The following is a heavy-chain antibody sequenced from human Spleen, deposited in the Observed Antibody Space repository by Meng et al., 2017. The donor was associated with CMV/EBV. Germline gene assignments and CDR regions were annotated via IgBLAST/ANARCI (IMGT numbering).Heavy chain of an antibody. Sequence: EVQLVESGGXXXXXGXSLXLSCAASGFPFSSYSMNWVRQAPGKGLEWVSSISSSSSYIYYADSVKGRFTISRDNAKNSLYLQMNSLRAEDTAVYYCASLAAAGTDYWGQGTLVTVSS. J-gene: IGHJ4*02. D-gene: IGHD6-13*01. V-gene: IGHV3-21*01. CDR1: GFPFSSYS. CDR2: ISSSSSYI. CDR3: ASLAAAGTDY.